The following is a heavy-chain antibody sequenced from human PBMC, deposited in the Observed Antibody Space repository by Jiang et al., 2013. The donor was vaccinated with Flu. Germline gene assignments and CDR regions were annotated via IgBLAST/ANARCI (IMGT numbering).Heavy chain of an antibody. V-gene: IGHV3-21*01. D-gene: IGHD5-12*01. CDR2: ISSSSKYI. Sequence: QLLESGGGLVKPGGSLRLSCAASGFTFSDYSLNWVRQAPGKGLEWVSSISSSSKYIYYADSVKGRFTISRDNAKNSLYLQMNSLRAEDTAVYYCARLLWIDSGYDVRAFDIWGQGTMVTVSS. J-gene: IGHJ3*02. CDR1: GFTFSDYS. CDR3: ARLLWIDSGYDVRAFDI.